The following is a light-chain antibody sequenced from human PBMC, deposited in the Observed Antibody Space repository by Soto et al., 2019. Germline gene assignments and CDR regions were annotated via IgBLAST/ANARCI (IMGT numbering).Light chain of an antibody. J-gene: IGKJ1*01. CDR1: QSISSW. V-gene: IGKV1-5*02. CDR2: DAS. Sequence: DIQMTQCPSKLSSPVGDIVTIICRASQSISSWLAWYQQKPGKAPKLLIYDASSLESGVPSRFSGSGSGTEFTLTISSLQPDDFATYYCQQYNSYSMTFGQGTKVDIK. CDR3: QQYNSYSMT.